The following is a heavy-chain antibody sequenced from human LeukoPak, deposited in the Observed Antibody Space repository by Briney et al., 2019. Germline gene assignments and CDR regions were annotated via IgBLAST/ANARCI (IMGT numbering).Heavy chain of an antibody. V-gene: IGHV3-23*01. CDR2: ISGNTGAT. J-gene: IGHJ5*01. D-gene: IGHD2-15*01. CDR1: GFTFSSYA. CDR3: ARKWWENWFDS. Sequence: GGSLRLSCAASGFTFSSYAMTWVRQAPGQGLDWVSAISGNTGATYYADSVKGRFTISRDNSKNTLYLQMNSLRAEDTAVYYCARKWWENWFDSWGQGALVTVSS.